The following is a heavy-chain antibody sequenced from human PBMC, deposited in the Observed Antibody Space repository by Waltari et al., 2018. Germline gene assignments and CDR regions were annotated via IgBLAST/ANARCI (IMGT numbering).Heavy chain of an antibody. CDR1: GGSISNYY. Sequence: QVQLQESGPGLVKPSETLSLTCSVSGGSISNYYWNWIRQTPGKGLEWIGYISSSGQTTDNPSLKSRVSVSLDTSKTRFSLRLSSVTAADTAVYYCARATYYDFSSGYSFDNWGQGTLVTVSS. V-gene: IGHV4-59*01. J-gene: IGHJ4*02. D-gene: IGHD3-3*01. CDR3: ARATYYDFSSGYSFDN. CDR2: ISSSGQT.